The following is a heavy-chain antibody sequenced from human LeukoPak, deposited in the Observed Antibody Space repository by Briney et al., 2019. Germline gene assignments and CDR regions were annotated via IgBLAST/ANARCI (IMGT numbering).Heavy chain of an antibody. V-gene: IGHV3-21*01. J-gene: IGHJ3*02. CDR2: TSTSSSYI. Sequence: PGGSLRLSCAASGFTVSSNYMNWVRQAPGKGLEWVSSTSTSSSYIYYADSVKGRFTISRDNARKSLYLQMNSLRAEDTAVYYCARGASVVAGSDNALDIWGQGTMVTVSS. D-gene: IGHD6-19*01. CDR1: GFTVSSNY. CDR3: ARGASVVAGSDNALDI.